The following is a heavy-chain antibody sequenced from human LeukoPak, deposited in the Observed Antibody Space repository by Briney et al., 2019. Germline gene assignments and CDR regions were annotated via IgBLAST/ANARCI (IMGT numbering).Heavy chain of an antibody. Sequence: ASVKVSCKASGYTFTGYYMHWVRQAPGQGLEWMGRINPNSGGTNYAQKFQGRVTMTRDTSISAAYMELSRLRSDDTAVYYCARTFMITFGGVIDPFDYWGQGTLVTVSS. CDR1: GYTFTGYY. CDR2: INPNSGGT. J-gene: IGHJ4*02. CDR3: ARTFMITFGGVIDPFDY. D-gene: IGHD3-16*02. V-gene: IGHV1-2*06.